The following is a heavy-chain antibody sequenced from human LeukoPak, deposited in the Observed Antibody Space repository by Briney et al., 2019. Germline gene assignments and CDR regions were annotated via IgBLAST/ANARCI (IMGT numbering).Heavy chain of an antibody. CDR3: ARDPVYYDFWSGYRPLYAFDI. J-gene: IGHJ3*02. V-gene: IGHV3-7*01. CDR2: IKQDGSEK. CDR1: GFTFSSYW. Sequence: GGSPRLSCAASGFTFSSYWMSWVRQAPGKGLEWVANIKQDGSEKYYVDSVKGRFTISRDNAKNSLYLQMNSLRAEDTAVYYCARDPVYYDFWSGYRPLYAFDIWGQGTMVTVSS. D-gene: IGHD3-3*01.